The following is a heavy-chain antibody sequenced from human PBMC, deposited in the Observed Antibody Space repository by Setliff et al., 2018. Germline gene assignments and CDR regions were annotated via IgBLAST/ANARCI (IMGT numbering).Heavy chain of an antibody. J-gene: IGHJ4*01. CDR3: VRPGGTTVVARHFDY. CDR1: DDSFTSSRYY. V-gene: IGHV4-39*01. Sequence: PLETLSLTCTVSDDSFTSSRYYWGWIRQAPGSGLEWIGSISYSGTPYYNASVESRVTISIDTSRNQFSLELRSVTVADTATYYCVRPGGTTVVARHFDYWGSGILVTVSS. D-gene: IGHD2-15*01. CDR2: ISYSGTP.